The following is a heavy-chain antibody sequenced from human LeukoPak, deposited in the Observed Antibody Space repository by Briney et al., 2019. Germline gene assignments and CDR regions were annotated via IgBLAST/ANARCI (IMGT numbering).Heavy chain of an antibody. V-gene: IGHV4-39*07. CDR2: IFYSGST. CDR3: ARDSCSSPRCYTNWFDP. J-gene: IGHJ5*02. D-gene: IGHD2-2*01. CDR1: GGSISSSSYY. Sequence: SETLSLTCTVSGGSISSSSYYWGWIRQPPGKGLEWIGSIFYSGSTYYNPSLKSRVTISVDTSNNQFSLRLSSVTAADTAVYYCARDSCSSPRCYTNWFDPWGQGTLVTVSS.